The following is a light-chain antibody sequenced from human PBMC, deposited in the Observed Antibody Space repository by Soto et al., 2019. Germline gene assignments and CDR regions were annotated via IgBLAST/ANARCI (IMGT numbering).Light chain of an antibody. CDR1: QSISGY. CDR2: AAS. V-gene: IGKV1-8*01. Sequence: SAFPASYLDTYNITFRASQSISGYLAWYQQKPGKAPKLLIYAASTLQSGVPSRFSGSGSGTDFTLTISCLQSEDFATYYCQQYYSYSLTFGGGTKV. J-gene: IGKJ4*01. CDR3: QQYYSYSLT.